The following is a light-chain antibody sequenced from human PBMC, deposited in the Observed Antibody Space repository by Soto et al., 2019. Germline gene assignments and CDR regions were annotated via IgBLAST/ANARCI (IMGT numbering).Light chain of an antibody. CDR1: PGAVTSTNY. CDR2: DTN. J-gene: IGLJ2*01. CDR3: LLSYDGARYVG. V-gene: IGLV7-46*01. Sequence: QDVVTQEPSLTVSPGGPVTLTFGSRPGAVTSTNYPYWVQQKPGKAPRALIYDTNNNHSWTPARFAGSILVGKAALTLSGAQTEDDAVYYCLLSYDGARYVGFGVGTKVTVL.